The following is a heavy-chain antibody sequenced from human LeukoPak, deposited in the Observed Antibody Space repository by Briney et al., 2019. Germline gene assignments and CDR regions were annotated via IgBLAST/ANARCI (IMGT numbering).Heavy chain of an antibody. V-gene: IGHV1-8*03. CDR2: MNPNSGNT. Sequence: GASVKVSCKASGYTFTSYDINWVRQATGQGLESMGWMNPNSGNTGYAQKFQGRVTITRNTSISTAYMELSSLRSEDTAVYYCARGGSSGWYGGYYYYYMDVWGKGTTVTVSS. D-gene: IGHD6-19*01. CDR3: ARGGSSGWYGGYYYYYMDV. J-gene: IGHJ6*03. CDR1: GYTFTSYD.